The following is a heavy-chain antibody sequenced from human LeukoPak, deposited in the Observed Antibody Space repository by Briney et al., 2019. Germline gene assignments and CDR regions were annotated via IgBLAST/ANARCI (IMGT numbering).Heavy chain of an antibody. CDR2: ISYDGNDR. Sequence: GGSLRLSCATSGFTFSNYGMHWVRQAPGKGLEGVEVISYDGNDRYYADSVKGRFTISRDNSKNTLFLQLNSLRPEDTALYYCARGSGNVPYYYYGMDVWGQGTTVTVSS. CDR1: GFTFSNYG. D-gene: IGHD1-26*01. J-gene: IGHJ6*02. V-gene: IGHV3-30*03. CDR3: ARGSGNVPYYYYGMDV.